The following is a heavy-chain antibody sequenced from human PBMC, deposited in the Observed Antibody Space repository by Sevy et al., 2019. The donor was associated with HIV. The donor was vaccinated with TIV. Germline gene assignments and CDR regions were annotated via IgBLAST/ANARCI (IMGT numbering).Heavy chain of an antibody. J-gene: IGHJ4*02. CDR3: ARKYCSATSCPYFDI. CDR1: GYIFRDHY. Sequence: ASVKVSCKASGYIFRDHYIHWVRQAPGQGLEWMGWINPITGGAEYAQKFQVRLTLTRDTSISTVYMELSRLRSDDTAIYFCARKYCSATSCPYFDIWGQGTLVTVSS. D-gene: IGHD2-15*01. V-gene: IGHV1-2*02. CDR2: INPITGGA.